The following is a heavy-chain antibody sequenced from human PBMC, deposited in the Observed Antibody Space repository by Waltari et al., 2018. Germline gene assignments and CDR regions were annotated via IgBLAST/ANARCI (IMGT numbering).Heavy chain of an antibody. CDR1: GYTFTSYD. V-gene: IGHV1-8*03. D-gene: IGHD2-15*01. CDR2: MKPNSGNT. Sequence: QVQLVQSGAEVKKPGASVKVSCQASGYTFTSYDINWVRQATGQGLEWIGWMKPNSGNTGDAQKFQGRGTITRNTARGTAYMGLSSLRSEDTAVYYCARSVSMVVTTPGYWGQGTLVTVSS. CDR3: ARSVSMVVTTPGY. J-gene: IGHJ4*02.